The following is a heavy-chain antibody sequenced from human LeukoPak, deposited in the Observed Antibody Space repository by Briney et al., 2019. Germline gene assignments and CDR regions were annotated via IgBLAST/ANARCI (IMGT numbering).Heavy chain of an antibody. CDR1: GFTFSSYA. CDR3: ARDGATVTTLNNYYYGMDV. CDR2: ISYDGSNK. V-gene: IGHV3-30*04. D-gene: IGHD4-17*01. Sequence: GGSLRLSCAASGFTFSSYAMHWVRQAPGKGLEWVAVISYDGSNKYYADSVKGRFTISRDNSKYTLYLQMNSLRAEDTAVYYCARDGATVTTLNNYYYGMDVWGQGTTVTVSS. J-gene: IGHJ6*02.